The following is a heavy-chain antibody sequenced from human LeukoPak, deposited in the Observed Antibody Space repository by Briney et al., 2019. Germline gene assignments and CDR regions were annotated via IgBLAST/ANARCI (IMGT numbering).Heavy chain of an antibody. CDR2: MNPNSGNT. CDR1: GYTFTSYD. J-gene: IGHJ4*02. D-gene: IGHD6-6*01. V-gene: IGHV1-8*01. Sequence: RASVKVSCKASGYTFTSYDINWVRQATGQGLEWMGWMNPNSGNTGYAQKFQGRVTMTRNTSISTAYMELSSLRSEDTAAYYCARGYSSSSDFDYWGQGTLVTVSS. CDR3: ARGYSSSSDFDY.